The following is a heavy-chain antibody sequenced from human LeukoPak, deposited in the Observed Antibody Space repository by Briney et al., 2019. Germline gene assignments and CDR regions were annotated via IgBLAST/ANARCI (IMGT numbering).Heavy chain of an antibody. V-gene: IGHV3-66*01. CDR2: IYSGGST. D-gene: IGHD6-13*01. CDR1: GFTVSSNY. J-gene: IGHJ4*02. CDR3: ARGESGSSWSNFDY. Sequence: GGSLRLSCAASGFTVSSNYMSWVRQAPGKGLEWVSVIYSGGSTYYADSVKGRFTISRDNSKNTLYLQMNSLRAEDTAVYYCARGESGSSWSNFDYWGQGTLVTVSS.